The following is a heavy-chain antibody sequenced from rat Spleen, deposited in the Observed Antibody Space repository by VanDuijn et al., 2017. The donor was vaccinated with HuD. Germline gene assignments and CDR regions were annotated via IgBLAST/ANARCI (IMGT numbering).Heavy chain of an antibody. CDR1: GITFRSYW. J-gene: IGHJ3*01. CDR2: INIDGDTT. V-gene: IGHV5-58*01. D-gene: IGHD1-1*01. Sequence: EVQLVETGGGLVQPGKSLKLSCVVSGITFRSYWMNWIRQAPGRGLEWVSSINIDGDTTYYADSVKGRFTIARDNAENTVYLQMDSLRSEDTATYYCAPRTPYWGPFPFWGQGTLVTVSS. CDR3: APRTPYWGPFPF.